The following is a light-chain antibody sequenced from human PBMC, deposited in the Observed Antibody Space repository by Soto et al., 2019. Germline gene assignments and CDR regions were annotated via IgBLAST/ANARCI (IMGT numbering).Light chain of an antibody. Sequence: QSALTQPASVSGSPGQSITISCTGTSSDVGGYNYVSWYQQHPGKAPKLIIYDVSNRPSGIFNRFSGSKSGNTASLTISGLQAEVEADYYCSSYTSDTTRDVVFGGGTKLTVL. V-gene: IGLV2-14*01. CDR1: SSDVGGYNY. CDR2: DVS. J-gene: IGLJ2*01. CDR3: SSYTSDTTRDVV.